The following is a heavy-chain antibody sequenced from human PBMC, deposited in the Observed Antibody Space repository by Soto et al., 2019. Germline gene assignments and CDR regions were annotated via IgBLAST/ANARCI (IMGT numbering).Heavy chain of an antibody. CDR3: ASRREGYCGGGSCYPTDQGYYGMDV. CDR2: IYYSGST. J-gene: IGHJ6*02. Sequence: SETLSLTCTVSGGSISSGDYYWSWIRQPPGKGLEWIGYIYYSGSTYYNPSLKSRVTISVDTSKNQFSLKLSSVTAADTAVYYCASRREGYCGGGSCYPTDQGYYGMDVWGQGTTVTVSS. D-gene: IGHD2-15*01. CDR1: GGSISSGDYY. V-gene: IGHV4-30-4*01.